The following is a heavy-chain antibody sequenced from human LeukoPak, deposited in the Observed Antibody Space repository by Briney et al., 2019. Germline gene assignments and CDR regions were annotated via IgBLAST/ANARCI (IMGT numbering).Heavy chain of an antibody. D-gene: IGHD2-15*01. CDR3: AKGTPSYCSGGSCYSDYFDY. V-gene: IGHV3-48*01. CDR2: IISSSDTI. J-gene: IGHJ4*02. CDR1: GFTFSSYS. Sequence: GGSLRLSCAASGFTFSSYSMNWVRQAPGKGLEWISYIISSSDTIYYADSVKGRFTISRDNAKNSLYLQMNSLRAEDTAVYYCAKGTPSYCSGGSCYSDYFDYWGQGTLVTVSS.